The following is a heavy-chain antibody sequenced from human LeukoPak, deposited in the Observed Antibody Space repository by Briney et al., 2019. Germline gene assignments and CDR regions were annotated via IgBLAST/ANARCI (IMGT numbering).Heavy chain of an antibody. CDR2: IYYSGST. J-gene: IGHJ5*02. CDR3: ARWAVVVAATGGWFDP. D-gene: IGHD2-15*01. V-gene: IGHV4-39*01. CDR1: GGSISSSSYY. Sequence: PSETLSLTCTVSGGSISSSSYYWGWIRQPPGKGLEWIGSIYYSGSTYYNPSLKSRVTISVDTSKNQFSLKLSSVTAADTAVFYCARWAVVVAATGGWFDPWGQGTLVTVSS.